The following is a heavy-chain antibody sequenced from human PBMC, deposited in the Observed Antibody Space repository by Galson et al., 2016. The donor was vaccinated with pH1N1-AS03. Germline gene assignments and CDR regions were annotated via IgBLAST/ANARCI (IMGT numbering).Heavy chain of an antibody. Sequence: SETLSLTCAVSGYSISSGYYWGWIRQPPGKGLEWIGSIYHSGSTYYNPPLKSRITISVDTSKNQFSLNLYSVTAADTAVYYCAREGAAADPDDSWGQGTLVTVSS. CDR1: GYSISSGYY. CDR3: AREGAAADPDDS. D-gene: IGHD6-13*01. V-gene: IGHV4-38-2*02. CDR2: IYHSGST. J-gene: IGHJ4*02.